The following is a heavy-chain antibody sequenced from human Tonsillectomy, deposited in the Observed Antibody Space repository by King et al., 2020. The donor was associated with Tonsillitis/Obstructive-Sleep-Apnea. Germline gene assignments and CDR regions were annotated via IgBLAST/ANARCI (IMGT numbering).Heavy chain of an antibody. D-gene: IGHD3-16*01. CDR2: ITSSSSYI. CDR3: ARHGGDAFDI. V-gene: IGHV3-21*01. Sequence: VQLVESGGGLVKPGGSLRLSCAASGFTFSSYTMNWVRQAPGKGLEWVSSITSSSSYIYYADSVKGRFTISRDNAKNSLYLQMNSLRAEDTAVYYCARHGGDAFDIWGQGTMVTVSS. J-gene: IGHJ3*02. CDR1: GFTFSSYT.